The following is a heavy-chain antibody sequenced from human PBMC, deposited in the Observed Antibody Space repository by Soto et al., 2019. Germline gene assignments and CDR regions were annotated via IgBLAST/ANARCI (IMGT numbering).Heavy chain of an antibody. D-gene: IGHD2-2*01. V-gene: IGHV3-7*01. CDR1: GFTFSSYW. J-gene: IGHJ6*03. Sequence: GGSLRLSCAASGFTFSSYWMSWVRQAPGKGLEWVANIKQDGSEKYYVDSVKGRFTISRDNAKNSLYLQMNSLRAEDTAVYYCARENIVVVPAAMGNYYYYMDVWGKGTTVTVSS. CDR2: IKQDGSEK. CDR3: ARENIVVVPAAMGNYYYYMDV.